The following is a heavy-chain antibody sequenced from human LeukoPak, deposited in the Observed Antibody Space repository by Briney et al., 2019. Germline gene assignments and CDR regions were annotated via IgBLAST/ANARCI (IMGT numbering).Heavy chain of an antibody. CDR3: ARRQYYDSSGLLPGAGAFDI. D-gene: IGHD3-22*01. J-gene: IGHJ3*02. CDR2: IIPILGIA. Sequence: SVKVSCKASGGTFSSYTISWVRQALGQGLEWMGRIIPILGIANYAQKFQGRVTITTDESTSTAYMELSSLRSEDTAVYYCARRQYYDSSGLLPGAGAFDIWGQGTMVTVSS. V-gene: IGHV1-69*02. CDR1: GGTFSSYT.